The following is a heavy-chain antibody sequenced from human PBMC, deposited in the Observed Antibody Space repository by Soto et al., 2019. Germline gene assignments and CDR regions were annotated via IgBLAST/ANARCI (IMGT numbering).Heavy chain of an antibody. D-gene: IGHD4-17*01. V-gene: IGHV4-30-2*01. CDR3: ARCGYGDYGY. J-gene: IGHJ4*02. Sequence: QLQLQESGSGLVKPSQTLSLTCAVSGGSISSGGYSWSWIRQPPGKGLEWIGYIYHSGSTYYNPSLKSRVPISVDRAKNQFALKLSSVTAADKAVYYCARCGYGDYGYWGQGTLVTVSS. CDR1: GGSISSGGYS. CDR2: IYHSGST.